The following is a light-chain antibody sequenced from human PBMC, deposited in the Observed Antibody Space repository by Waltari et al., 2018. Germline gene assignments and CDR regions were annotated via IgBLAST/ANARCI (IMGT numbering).Light chain of an antibody. CDR1: QRVNNY. V-gene: IGKV3-11*01. CDR3: QQRRDWPLS. CDR2: DAS. Sequence: EIVLTPSPATLSLPPGERATLSCRASQRVNNYLAWYQQKPGQAPRLLIYDASNRATGIPARFSGSGSGTDFTLTISSLEPEDFAVYYCQQRRDWPLSFGGGTKVEIK. J-gene: IGKJ4*01.